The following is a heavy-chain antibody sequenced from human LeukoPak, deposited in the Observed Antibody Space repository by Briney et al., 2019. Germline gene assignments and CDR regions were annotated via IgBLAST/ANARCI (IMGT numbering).Heavy chain of an antibody. CDR1: GFTVSSNY. CDR2: IYSGGST. CDR3: ARVHHYYYYYMDV. J-gene: IGHJ6*03. V-gene: IGHV3-53*01. Sequence: GGSLRLSCAASGFTVSSNYMSWVRQAPGKGLEWVSVIYSGGSTYYADSVKGRFTISRDNSKNTLYLQMNSLRAEDTAVYYCARVHHYYYYYMDVWGKGTTVTVSS.